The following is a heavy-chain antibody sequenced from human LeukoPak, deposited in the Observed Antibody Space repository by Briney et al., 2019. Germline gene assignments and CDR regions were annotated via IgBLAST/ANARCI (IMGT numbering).Heavy chain of an antibody. J-gene: IGHJ4*02. D-gene: IGHD3-3*01. CDR3: AVSHQFLEWLLG. Sequence: PGGSLRLSCAAPGFTFSSYSMNWVRQAPGKGLEWVSSISSSSSYIYYADSVKGRFTISRDNAKNSLYLQMNSLRAEDTAVYYCAVSHQFLEWLLGWGQGTLVTVSS. CDR2: ISSSSSYI. V-gene: IGHV3-21*01. CDR1: GFTFSSYS.